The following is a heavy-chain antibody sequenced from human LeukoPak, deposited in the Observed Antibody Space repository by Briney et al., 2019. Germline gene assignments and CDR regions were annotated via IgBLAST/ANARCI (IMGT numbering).Heavy chain of an antibody. CDR2: IRSKANSYAT. V-gene: IGHV3-73*01. CDR1: GFTFSGSA. Sequence: GGSLRLSCAASGFTFSGSAMHWVRQASGKGLEWVGRIRSKANSYATAYAASVKGRFTISRDDSKNTAYLQMNSLKTEDTAVYYCTRLEYYYGSGVDYWGQGTLVTVSS. CDR3: TRLEYYYGSGVDY. D-gene: IGHD3-10*01. J-gene: IGHJ4*02.